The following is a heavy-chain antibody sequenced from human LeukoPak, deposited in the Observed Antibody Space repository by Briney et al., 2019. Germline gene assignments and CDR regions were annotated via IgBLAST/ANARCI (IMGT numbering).Heavy chain of an antibody. Sequence: MPGGSLRLSCAASGFTFSSYSMNWVRQAPGKGLEWVSSISSSSSYIYYADSVKGRFTISRDNAKNSLYLQMNSLRAEDTAVYYCARSSEGLDDYVWGTSTPYFGYWGQGTLVTVSS. CDR3: ARSSEGLDDYVWGTSTPYFGY. CDR1: GFTFSSYS. D-gene: IGHD3-16*01. CDR2: ISSSSSYI. J-gene: IGHJ4*02. V-gene: IGHV3-21*01.